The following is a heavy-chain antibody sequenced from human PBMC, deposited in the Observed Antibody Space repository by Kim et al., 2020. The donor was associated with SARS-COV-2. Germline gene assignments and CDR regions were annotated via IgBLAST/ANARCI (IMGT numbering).Heavy chain of an antibody. J-gene: IGHJ2*01. CDR3: AKNVHVTSVTFLWYFVL. D-gene: IGHD2-2*01. CDR1: RFTFSSSS. Sequence: GGSLRLSCAASRFTFSSSSMTWVRQAPGKGPEWVSSIFGSGHGTYYTDSVEGRFIIYRDNCKNTLYLQMNNLRADDTAIYYCAKNVHVTSVTFLWYFVLWGRGASVTVSS. CDR2: IFGSGHGT. V-gene: IGHV3-23*01.